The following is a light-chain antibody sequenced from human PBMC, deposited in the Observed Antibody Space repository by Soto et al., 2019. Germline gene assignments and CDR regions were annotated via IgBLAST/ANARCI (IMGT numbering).Light chain of an antibody. CDR2: AAS. Sequence: IRMTQSPAAMSASVGDRVTITCRASQGISNRLAWFKQQPGKVPKRLIYAASSLEGGVPSRFSGSGSGTEFTLTISSLQPEDFATYYCLQHNTYPQTFGQGTKVEIK. CDR3: LQHNTYPQT. CDR1: QGISNR. V-gene: IGKV1-17*03. J-gene: IGKJ1*01.